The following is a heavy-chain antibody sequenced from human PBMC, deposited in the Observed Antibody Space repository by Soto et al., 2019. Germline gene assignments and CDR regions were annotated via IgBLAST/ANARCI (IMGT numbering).Heavy chain of an antibody. J-gene: IGHJ6*02. CDR2: IYSGGST. Sequence: GGSLRLSCAASGFTVSSNYMSWVRQAPGKGLKWVSVIYSGGSTYYADSVKGRFTISRDNSKNTLYLQMNSLRAEDTAVYNCASKRYASNYYYDYDGMDVWGQGTTVNVSS. V-gene: IGHV3-53*01. CDR1: GFTVSSNY. CDR3: ASKRYASNYYYDYDGMDV. D-gene: IGHD2-8*01.